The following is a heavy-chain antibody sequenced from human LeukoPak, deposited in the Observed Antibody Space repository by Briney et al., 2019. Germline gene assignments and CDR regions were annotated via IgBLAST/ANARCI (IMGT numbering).Heavy chain of an antibody. D-gene: IGHD3-22*01. J-gene: IGHJ4*02. V-gene: IGHV1-69*05. CDR2: IIPIFGTA. CDR3: ARERGAYYYDRSGYWD. CDR1: GGTFSSYA. Sequence: SVKVSCKASGGTFSSYAISWVRQAPGQGLEWMGGIIPIFGTANYAQKFQGRVTITTDESTSTAYMELSSLRSEDTAVYYCARERGAYYYDRSGYWDWGQGTLVTVSA.